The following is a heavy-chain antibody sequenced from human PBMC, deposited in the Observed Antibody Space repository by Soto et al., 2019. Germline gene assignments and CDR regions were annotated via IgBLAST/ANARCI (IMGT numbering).Heavy chain of an antibody. CDR1: GGSIGSGGYF. CDR2: IYYSGST. Sequence: QVQLQESGPGLVKPSQTLSLTCTVSGGSIGSGGYFWSWIRQHPGKGLEWIGFIYYSGSTYYNPSLKSRVTISVDTSKNQFSLKLSSVTAADTAVYYCAREGAAPYYYYGMDVWGQGTTVTVSS. CDR3: AREGAAPYYYYGMDV. D-gene: IGHD6-6*01. J-gene: IGHJ6*02. V-gene: IGHV4-31*03.